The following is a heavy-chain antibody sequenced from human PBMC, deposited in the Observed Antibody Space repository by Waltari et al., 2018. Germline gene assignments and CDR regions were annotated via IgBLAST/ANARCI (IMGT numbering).Heavy chain of an antibody. CDR3: GRGYNDRRLDY. V-gene: IGHV3-74*01. Sequence: EVQLVESGGGLVQPGGSLRLSCAVCGFTFSNYWMHWVRQVPGKGLVWVSRIKHDGTGTIYADSVQGRFTISRDNAKNTLYLQLNSLRGEDTAVYYCGRGYNDRRLDYWGQGTLVTVSS. J-gene: IGHJ4*02. CDR2: IKHDGTGT. D-gene: IGHD1-1*01. CDR1: GFTFSNYW.